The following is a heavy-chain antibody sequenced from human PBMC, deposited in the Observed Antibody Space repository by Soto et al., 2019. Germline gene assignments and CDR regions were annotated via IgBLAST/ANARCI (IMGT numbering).Heavy chain of an antibody. CDR1: GGSISSGGYY. CDR3: ARTSYDSSGTAADP. V-gene: IGHV4-31*03. CDR2: IYYSGST. Sequence: QVQLQESGPGLVKPSQTLSLTCTVSGGSISSGGYYWSWIRQHPGKGLEWIGYIYYSGSTYYNPSRKSRVTIXVXTXXNQFPLKLSSVTAADTAVYYCARTSYDSSGTAADPWGQGTLVTVSS. J-gene: IGHJ5*02. D-gene: IGHD3-22*01.